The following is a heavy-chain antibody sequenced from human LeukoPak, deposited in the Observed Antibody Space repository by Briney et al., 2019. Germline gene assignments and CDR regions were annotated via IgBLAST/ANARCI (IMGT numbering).Heavy chain of an antibody. CDR3: ARWDGYNFPFDY. CDR1: GFTFSSYW. Sequence: GGSLRLSCAASGFTFSSYWMSWVRQAPGKGLWWVANIKQDGSEIYYVDSVKGRFTISRDNAKNSLYLQMKSLRAEDTAVYYCARWDGYNFPFDYWGQGTLVTVSS. V-gene: IGHV3-7*04. J-gene: IGHJ4*02. CDR2: IKQDGSEI. D-gene: IGHD5-24*01.